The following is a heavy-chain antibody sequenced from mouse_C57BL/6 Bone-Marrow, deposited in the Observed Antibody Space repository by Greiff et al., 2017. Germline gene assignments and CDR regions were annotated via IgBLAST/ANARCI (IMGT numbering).Heavy chain of an antibody. Sequence: QVQLQESGPGLVAPSQSLSITCTVSGFSLTSYGVDWVRQPPGQGLEWLGVIWGGGSTNYNSALMSRLSISKDNSKSHVFLKMNRLQTDDTAMYYCAKSSYYDYEGAMDYWGQGTSVTVSS. D-gene: IGHD2-4*01. CDR2: IWGGGST. J-gene: IGHJ4*01. CDR1: GFSLTSYG. CDR3: AKSSYYDYEGAMDY. V-gene: IGHV2-9*01.